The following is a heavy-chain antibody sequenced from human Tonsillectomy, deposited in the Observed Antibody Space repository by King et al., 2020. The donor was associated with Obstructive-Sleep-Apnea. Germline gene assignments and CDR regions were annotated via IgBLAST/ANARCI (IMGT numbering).Heavy chain of an antibody. Sequence: QLQESGPGLVKPSETLSLTCTVSGGSISSSNYYWGWIRQPPGKGLEWIGSFYYGGTTYYNLSLKRRVTISVDTSKNQFSLKLTSVTAADTAVYFCAREGLSNWFDPWGQGTLVTVSS. V-gene: IGHV4-39*07. CDR1: GGSISSSNYY. CDR3: AREGLSNWFDP. J-gene: IGHJ5*02. CDR2: FYYGGTT. D-gene: IGHD4/OR15-4a*01.